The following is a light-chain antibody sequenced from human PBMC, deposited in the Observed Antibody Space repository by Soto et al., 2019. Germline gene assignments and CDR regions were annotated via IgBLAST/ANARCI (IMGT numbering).Light chain of an antibody. CDR1: QSVSSN. CDR2: DAS. J-gene: IGKJ3*01. Sequence: ETVMTQSPATLSVSPGERPTLSCRAIQSVSSNLAWYQQKPGQAPRLLIYDASTRATGIQARFSGSGYGKEFAHAISSLQSEDFAVYYCQQYSTWPLAFGPGNTV. V-gene: IGKV3-15*01. CDR3: QQYSTWPLA.